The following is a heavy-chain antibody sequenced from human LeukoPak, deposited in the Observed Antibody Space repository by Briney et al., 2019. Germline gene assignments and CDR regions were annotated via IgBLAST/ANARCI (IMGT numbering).Heavy chain of an antibody. J-gene: IGHJ4*02. Sequence: GGSLRLSCAASGFTFRNYGMNWVRQAPGKGLEWVTIIWYDGSNKYYADSVKGRFTISRDNSKNTLYLQMNSLRAEDTAVYYCAGDTDVGYCTNGVCYTFDYWGQGTLVTVSS. D-gene: IGHD2-8*01. CDR3: AGDTDVGYCTNGVCYTFDY. CDR2: IWYDGSNK. V-gene: IGHV3-30*02. CDR1: GFTFRNYG.